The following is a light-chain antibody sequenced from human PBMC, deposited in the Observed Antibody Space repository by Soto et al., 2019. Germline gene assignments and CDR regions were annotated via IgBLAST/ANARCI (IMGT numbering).Light chain of an antibody. Sequence: QSVLTQPPSVSGAPGQRVTISCTGSSSNIGAGYDVHWYQQLPGTAPKLLIYGNSKRPSGVPDRFSGSKSGTSASLAITGLQGEDEGDYYCQSYDSRLSGWVFGGGTKLTVL. CDR3: QSYDSRLSGWV. V-gene: IGLV1-40*01. CDR2: GNS. CDR1: SSNIGAGYD. J-gene: IGLJ3*02.